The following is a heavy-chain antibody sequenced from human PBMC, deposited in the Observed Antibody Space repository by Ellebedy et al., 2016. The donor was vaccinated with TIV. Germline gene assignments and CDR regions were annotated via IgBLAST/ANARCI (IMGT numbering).Heavy chain of an antibody. CDR2: IYYSRST. V-gene: IGHV4-38-2*01. CDR1: GFPFSDYY. CDR3: ARWFGELLYVRWFDP. J-gene: IGHJ5*02. D-gene: IGHD3-10*01. Sequence: GSLRLSCAASGFPFSDYYMSWIRQPPGKRLEWIGSIYYSRSTYYNPSLKSRVTISVDTSKSQFSLKLSSVTAADTAVYYCARWFGELLYVRWFDPWGQGTLVTVSS.